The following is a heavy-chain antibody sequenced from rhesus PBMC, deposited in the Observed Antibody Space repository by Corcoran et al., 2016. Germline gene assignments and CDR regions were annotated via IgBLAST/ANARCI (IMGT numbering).Heavy chain of an antibody. CDR3: TRDLVGSKPG. V-gene: IGHV3-59*01. CDR2: MSRGGDNT. Sequence: EVQLVESGGGLAKPGGSLRLSCAASGFTFSDYYMHWVRPASGKGLEWVSRMSRGGDNTWYADSVKDRFTISRENAKNTLYLQMDSLRAEDTAVYYCTRDLVGSKPGWGQGVLVTVSS. CDR1: GFTFSDYY. D-gene: IGHD1-44*01. J-gene: IGHJ4*01.